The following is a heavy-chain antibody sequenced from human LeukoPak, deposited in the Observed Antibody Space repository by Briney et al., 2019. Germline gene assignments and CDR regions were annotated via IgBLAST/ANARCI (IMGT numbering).Heavy chain of an antibody. Sequence: PSETLSLTCTVSGGSITTDHWNWIRHRQGKGLEGIGEINHSGSTNYNPSIKSRVTISVDTSKNQFSLKLSSVTAADTAVYYCASRRPRGFEYWGQGTLVTVSS. CDR2: INHSGST. D-gene: IGHD3-10*01. J-gene: IGHJ4*02. CDR1: GGSITTDH. V-gene: IGHV4-34*01. CDR3: ASRRPRGFEY.